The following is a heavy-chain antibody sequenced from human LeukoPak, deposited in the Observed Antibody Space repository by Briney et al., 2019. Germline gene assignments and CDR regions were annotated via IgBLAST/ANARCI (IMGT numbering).Heavy chain of an antibody. Sequence: SETLSLTCTVSGGSISSYYWSWIRQPPGKGLEWIGYIYYSGSTNYNPSLKSRVTISVDTSKNQFSLKLSSVTAADTAVYYCARGYGSGSYRWFDPWGQGTLVTVSS. J-gene: IGHJ5*02. CDR2: IYYSGST. CDR3: ARGYGSGSYRWFDP. V-gene: IGHV4-59*12. D-gene: IGHD3-10*01. CDR1: GGSISSYY.